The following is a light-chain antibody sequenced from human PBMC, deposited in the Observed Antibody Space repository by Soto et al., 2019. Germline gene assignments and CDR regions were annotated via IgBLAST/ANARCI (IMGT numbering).Light chain of an antibody. CDR1: SSDVGKYDY. CDR2: EVS. Sequence: QSVLTQPPSASGSPGQSVTISCTGTSSDVGKYDYVSWFQHHPGKAPKLIIYEVSKRPSGVPDRFSGSKSGSTASLTVSGLQTEDEADYYCSSRAGSNHFYVFRAGTKVTVL. CDR3: SSRAGSNHFYV. J-gene: IGLJ1*01. V-gene: IGLV2-8*01.